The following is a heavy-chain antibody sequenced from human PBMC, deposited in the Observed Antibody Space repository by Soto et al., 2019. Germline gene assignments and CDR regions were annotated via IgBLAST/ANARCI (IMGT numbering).Heavy chain of an antibody. CDR3: ARDHQIAAAGRWISNWFDP. J-gene: IGHJ5*02. CDR2: ISAYNGNT. Sequence: ASVKVPCKASGYTFTSYGISWVREALGQALEWMGWISAYNGNTNYAQKLQGRVTMHTDTSTSTAYMELRSLRSDETDVYYCARDHQIAAAGRWISNWFDPWGQGTLVTVSS. CDR1: GYTFTSYG. V-gene: IGHV1-18*01. D-gene: IGHD6-13*01.